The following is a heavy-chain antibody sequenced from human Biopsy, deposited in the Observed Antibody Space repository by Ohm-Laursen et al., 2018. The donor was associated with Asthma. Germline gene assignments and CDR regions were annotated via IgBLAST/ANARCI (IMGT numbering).Heavy chain of an antibody. J-gene: IGHJ1*01. D-gene: IGHD3-3*02. CDR1: GFTFGDYC. CDR3: ARTFHFWSPYHAEHYQL. Sequence: SPRPSCAASGFTFGDYCMSWVRQVPGKGLEWVANIKHDGTEKNHVDSLKGRFTISRDNAKNSLYLQMNSLRAEDTAVYYCARTFHFWSPYHAEHYQLWGQGTLVTVSS. V-gene: IGHV3-7*01. CDR2: IKHDGTEK.